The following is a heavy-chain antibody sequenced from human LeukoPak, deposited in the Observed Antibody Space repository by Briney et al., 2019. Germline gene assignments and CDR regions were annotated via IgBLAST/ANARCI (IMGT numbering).Heavy chain of an antibody. CDR3: AKSPDPLYYYYYMDV. J-gene: IGHJ6*03. CDR1: GFTFDDYA. D-gene: IGHD2-2*01. V-gene: IGHV3-9*01. Sequence: GRSLRLSCAASGFTFDDYAMHWVRQAPGKGLEWVSGISWNSGSIGYADSVKGRFTISRDNSKNTLYLQMNSLRAEDTAVYYCAKSPDPLYYYYYMDVWGKGTTVTVSS. CDR2: ISWNSGSI.